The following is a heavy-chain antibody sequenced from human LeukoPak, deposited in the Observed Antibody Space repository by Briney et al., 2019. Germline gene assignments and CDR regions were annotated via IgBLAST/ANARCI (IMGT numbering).Heavy chain of an antibody. Sequence: ASVKVSRKASGYTLTSYGISWVRQAPGQGLEWMGWISAYNGNTNYAQKLQGRVTMTTDTSTSTAYMELRSLRSDDTAVYYCARDKSSGWYDYWGQGTLVTVSS. CDR2: ISAYNGNT. D-gene: IGHD6-19*01. CDR3: ARDKSSGWYDY. V-gene: IGHV1-18*01. J-gene: IGHJ4*02. CDR1: GYTLTSYG.